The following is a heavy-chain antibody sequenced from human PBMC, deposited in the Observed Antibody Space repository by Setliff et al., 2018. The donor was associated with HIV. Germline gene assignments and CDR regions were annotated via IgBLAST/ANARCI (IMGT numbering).Heavy chain of an antibody. CDR3: SRGGTMAEY. CDR2: IYYSGTT. CDR1: GGSMSSFY. D-gene: IGHD1-7*01. J-gene: IGHJ2*01. Sequence: PSETLSLTCTVSGGSMSSFYWSWIRQSPEKGLEWIGYIYYSGTTNYNPALESRVTIAVDTSKNQFSLRLTSVTSADTAVYYCSRGGTMAEYWGRGTLVTVSS. V-gene: IGHV4-59*01.